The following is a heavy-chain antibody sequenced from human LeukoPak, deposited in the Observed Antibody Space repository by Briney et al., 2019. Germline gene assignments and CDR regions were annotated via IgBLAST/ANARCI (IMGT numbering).Heavy chain of an antibody. CDR1: GFTFSSYG. Sequence: GGSLRLSCAASGFTFSSYGMHWVRQAPGKGLEWVAFIRYDGSNKYYADSVKGRFTIPRDNSKNTLYLQMNSLRAEDTAVYYCAKGPIGFDDYGDQIWGQGTMVTVSS. CDR3: AKGPIGFDDYGDQI. J-gene: IGHJ3*02. V-gene: IGHV3-30*02. D-gene: IGHD4-17*01. CDR2: IRYDGSNK.